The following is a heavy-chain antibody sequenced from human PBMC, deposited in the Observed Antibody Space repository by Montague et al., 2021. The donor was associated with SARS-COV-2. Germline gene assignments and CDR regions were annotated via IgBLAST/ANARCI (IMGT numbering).Heavy chain of an antibody. D-gene: IGHD3-10*01. Sequence: SETLSLTCPVSSPSIISYYWSWVRQPPGKGLEWIGYIYSSGSTNYNPSLKSRVTISVDTSKNQFSLKLSSVTAADTAVYYCARVRDYGSGTSLGMDVWGQGTTVTVSS. J-gene: IGHJ6*02. CDR3: ARVRDYGSGTSLGMDV. CDR1: SPSIISYY. CDR2: IYSSGST. V-gene: IGHV4-59*12.